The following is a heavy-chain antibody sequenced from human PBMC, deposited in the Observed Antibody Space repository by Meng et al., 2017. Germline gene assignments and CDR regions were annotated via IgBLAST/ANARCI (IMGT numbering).Heavy chain of an antibody. CDR3: ARDSYYYDSSGSRR. J-gene: IGHJ4*02. CDR1: GGTFSSYT. D-gene: IGHD3-22*01. Sequence: SVKVSCKASGGTFSSYTISWVRQAPGQGLEWMGRIIPILGIANYAQKFQGRVTITADKSTSTAYMELSSLRSEDTAVYYWARDSYYYDSSGSRRWGQGTLVTVSS. CDR2: IIPILGIA. V-gene: IGHV1-69*04.